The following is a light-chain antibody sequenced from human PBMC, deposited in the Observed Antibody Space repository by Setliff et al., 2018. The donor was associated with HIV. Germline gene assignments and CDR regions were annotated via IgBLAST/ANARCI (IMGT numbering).Light chain of an antibody. CDR3: LQYNSWPRT. J-gene: IGKJ1*01. V-gene: IGKV3-15*01. CDR2: GAS. CDR1: ETIGRN. Sequence: EIVMTQSPAALSVFPGEGATLSCRASETIGRNLAWYQQRPGQAPRLLFYGASARATGVSAKISGSGSGAQFTLTINTLQPEDSAVYFCLQYNSWPRTFGQGTKVDIK.